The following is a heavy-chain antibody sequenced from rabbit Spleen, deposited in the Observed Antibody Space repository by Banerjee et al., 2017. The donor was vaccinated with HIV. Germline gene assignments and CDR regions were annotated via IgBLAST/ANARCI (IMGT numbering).Heavy chain of an antibody. CDR3: ARDGGSGWNFNL. CDR2: IYAGNNGRT. V-gene: IGHV1S45*01. D-gene: IGHD1-1*01. Sequence: QEQLEESGGDLVKPEGSLTLTCTASGFSFSSNYWICWVRQAPGKGLEWIACIYAGNNGRTNYASWAKGRFTISKTSSTTVTLQMTSLTAADTATYFCARDGGSGWNFNLWGPGTLVTVS. CDR1: GFSFSSNYW. J-gene: IGHJ4*01.